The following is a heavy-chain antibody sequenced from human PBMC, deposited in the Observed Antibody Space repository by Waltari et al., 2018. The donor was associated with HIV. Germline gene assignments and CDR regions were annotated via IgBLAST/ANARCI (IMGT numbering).Heavy chain of an antibody. V-gene: IGHV3-48*03. CDR1: KFSFINYG. D-gene: IGHD1-1*01. CDR3: ANDGHRAVPRRANAFDL. CDR2: ISRVGTAT. J-gene: IGHJ3*01. Sequence: VHLVESGGAAVQPGGSLRLSCLATKFSFINYGMNWVRQAPGRALEGRSYISRVGTATFYSDSVEGLVTVFRDTAKHALYLTLKSLKVDGTALYYCANDGHRAVPRRANAFDLWGQGTMVNVSP.